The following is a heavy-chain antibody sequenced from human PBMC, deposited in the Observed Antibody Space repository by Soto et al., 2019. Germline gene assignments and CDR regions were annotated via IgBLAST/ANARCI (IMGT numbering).Heavy chain of an antibody. CDR3: ARVRAYCSSTSCYGYYFDY. J-gene: IGHJ4*02. D-gene: IGHD2-2*01. Sequence: SETLSLTCAFSGFSIGSGGYSLSWIRQPPGKGLEWIGYIYHSGSTYYNPSLKSRVTISVDRSKNQFSLKLSSVTAADTAVYYCARVRAYCSSTSCYGYYFDYWGQGTLVTVSS. CDR1: GFSIGSGGYS. V-gene: IGHV4-30-2*01. CDR2: IYHSGST.